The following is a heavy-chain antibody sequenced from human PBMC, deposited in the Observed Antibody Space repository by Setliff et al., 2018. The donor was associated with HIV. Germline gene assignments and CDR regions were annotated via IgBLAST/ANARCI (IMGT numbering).Heavy chain of an antibody. D-gene: IGHD6-6*01. CDR3: AKEPKLGGIAAPFDY. Sequence: GGSLRLSCAVAGFSFSNYAMTWVRQAPGKGLEWVSAIAGTSASTYYAVSVKGRFTISGDNSKNTLYLQMNSLRVEDTAVYYCAKEPKLGGIAAPFDYWGQGTLVTVSS. CDR2: IAGTSAST. J-gene: IGHJ4*02. CDR1: GFSFSNYA. V-gene: IGHV3-23*01.